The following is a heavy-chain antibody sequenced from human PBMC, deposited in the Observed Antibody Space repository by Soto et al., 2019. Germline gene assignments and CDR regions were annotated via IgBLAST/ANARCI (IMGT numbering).Heavy chain of an antibody. CDR3: AKNLPRTRCFDY. Sequence: PSVTLRLTCSLSGAPITSTTYFWPRIRPRLGTGLEGVASVYSGGKTHYNPSFKSRATISVHRSRNQFSLQVSSVTAADTAAYYCAKNLPRTRCFDYWGQGTVVTVCS. V-gene: IGHV4-39*01. CDR1: GAPITSTTYF. D-gene: IGHD3-16*01. J-gene: IGHJ4*02. CDR2: VYSGGKT.